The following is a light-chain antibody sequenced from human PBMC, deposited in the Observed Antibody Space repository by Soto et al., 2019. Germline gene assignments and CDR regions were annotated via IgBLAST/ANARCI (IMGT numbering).Light chain of an antibody. V-gene: IGKV3-20*01. CDR2: DAS. CDR1: QTVRNNY. CDR3: QQFSSYPLT. Sequence: EFVLTQSPGTLSLSPGERATLSCRASQTVRNNYLAWYQQKPGQAPRLLIYDASSRATGIPDRFSGGGSGTDFTLTISGLEPEDFAVYYCQQFSSYPLTFGGGTKVDNK. J-gene: IGKJ4*01.